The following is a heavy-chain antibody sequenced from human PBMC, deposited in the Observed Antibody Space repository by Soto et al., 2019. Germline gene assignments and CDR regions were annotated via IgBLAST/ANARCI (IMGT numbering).Heavy chain of an antibody. D-gene: IGHD3-3*02. CDR2: IGGDGGGT. CDR3: AKDSISRNRIYDPFDI. V-gene: IGHV3-23*01. CDR1: GFTFSNYA. Sequence: EAQLLESGGGLVQPGGSLRLSCAASGFTFSNYAMSWVRQAPGKGLEWVSVIGGDGGGTYYADSVKGRFTVSRDNSKNTLDLQMDSLRADDTAVYYCAKDSISRNRIYDPFDIWSQGTMVTVSS. J-gene: IGHJ3*02.